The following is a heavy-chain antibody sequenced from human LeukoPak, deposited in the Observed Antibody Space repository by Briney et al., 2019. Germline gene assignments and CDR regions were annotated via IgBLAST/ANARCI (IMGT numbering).Heavy chain of an antibody. CDR2: IYSGGNT. V-gene: IGHV3-66*01. CDR3: ARDFSFDY. Sequence: GGSLRLSCAAHGFTVTNKYMSWVRQAPGKGLEWVSGIYSGGNTYYADSVKGRFTISRDKTKNTLYLQMNSLRAEDTAVYYCARDFSFDYWGQGTLVTVSS. J-gene: IGHJ4*02. CDR1: GFTVTNKY.